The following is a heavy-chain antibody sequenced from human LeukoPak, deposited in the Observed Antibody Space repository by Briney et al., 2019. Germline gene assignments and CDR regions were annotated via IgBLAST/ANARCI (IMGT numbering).Heavy chain of an antibody. CDR2: ISYSGST. CDR1: GGSISSYY. D-gene: IGHD2-15*01. CDR3: ARVGCSGGSCHSGLDY. Sequence: SETLSLTRAVSGGSISSYYWSWIRQPPGKGLEWIGYISYSGSTNYNPSLKSRVTISVDTSKNQFSLKLSSVTAADTAVYYCARVGCSGGSCHSGLDYWGQGTLVTVSS. V-gene: IGHV4-59*01. J-gene: IGHJ4*02.